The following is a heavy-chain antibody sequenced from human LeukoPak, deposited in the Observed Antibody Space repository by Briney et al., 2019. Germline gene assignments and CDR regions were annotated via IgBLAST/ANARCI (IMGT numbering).Heavy chain of an antibody. D-gene: IGHD5-24*01. CDR3: ARLTFGYNIYFDS. CDR1: GGSISIYY. J-gene: IGHJ4*02. CDR2: IFYRGGT. Sequence: SETLSLTCTVSGGSISIYYWSWIRQPPGKGLEWIGYIFYRGGTKYNPSLKSRVTISVDTSKNQFSLRLNSVTPADTAVYYCARLTFGYNIYFDSWGQGPPVTVSS. V-gene: IGHV4-59*01.